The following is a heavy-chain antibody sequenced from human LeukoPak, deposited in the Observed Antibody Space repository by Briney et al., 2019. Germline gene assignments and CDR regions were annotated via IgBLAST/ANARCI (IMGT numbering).Heavy chain of an antibody. J-gene: IGHJ3*02. CDR1: GFTFDAYA. CDR2: IRGGGAVA. D-gene: IGHD5-18*01. Sequence: PGGSLRLSCAASGFTFDAYAMHWVRQAPGKGLEWVSVIRGGGAVAFHADSVKGRFTISRDNSRNTLYLHMNSLTADDTAVYYCGKSSSSYGDDALDIWGQGTMVTVSS. CDR3: GKSSSSYGDDALDI. V-gene: IGHV3-23*01.